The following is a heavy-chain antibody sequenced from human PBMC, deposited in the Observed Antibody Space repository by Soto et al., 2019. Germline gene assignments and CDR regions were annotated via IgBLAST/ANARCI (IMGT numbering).Heavy chain of an antibody. D-gene: IGHD2-15*01. Sequence: VQLVESGGGLVQPGRSLRLSCAASGFTFDDYAMHWVRQAPGKGLEWVSGISWNSGSIGYADSVKGRFTISRDNAKNSLYLQMNSLRAEDTALYYCAKDKVVVAATPYYYYYYMDVWGKRDHGHRLL. CDR3: AKDKVVVAATPYYYYYYMDV. CDR2: ISWNSGSI. V-gene: IGHV3-9*01. CDR1: GFTFDDYA. J-gene: IGHJ6*03.